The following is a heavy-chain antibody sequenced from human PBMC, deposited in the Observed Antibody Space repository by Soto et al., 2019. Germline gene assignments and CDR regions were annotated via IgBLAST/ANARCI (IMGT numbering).Heavy chain of an antibody. V-gene: IGHV5-51*01. D-gene: IGHD3-3*01. CDR3: ARPSRRITIFGVVIGDDYYYGIDV. Sequence: GESLKISCKGSGYSFTSNWIGWVRLRPGKGLEWMGIIYPGDSDTRYSPSFQGQVTISADKSISTAYLQWSSLKASDTAMYYCARPSRRITIFGVVIGDDYYYGIDVWGQGTKVTVSS. CDR1: GYSFTSNW. CDR2: IYPGDSDT. J-gene: IGHJ6*02.